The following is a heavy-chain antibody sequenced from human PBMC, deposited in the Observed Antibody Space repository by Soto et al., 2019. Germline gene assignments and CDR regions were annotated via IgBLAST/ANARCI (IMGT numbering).Heavy chain of an antibody. D-gene: IGHD6-13*01. J-gene: IGHJ6*02. CDR2: IWYDGTNK. Sequence: QVQLVESGGGVVQPGRSLRLSCAASGFTFSSYGMHWVRQAPGKGLEWVAVIWYDGTNKYYADSVKGRFTISRDNSKNTXKLQMNSLRAEDTAVYYCARDRGAVAGTRYYYGMDVWGQGTTVTVSS. CDR1: GFTFSSYG. V-gene: IGHV3-33*01. CDR3: ARDRGAVAGTRYYYGMDV.